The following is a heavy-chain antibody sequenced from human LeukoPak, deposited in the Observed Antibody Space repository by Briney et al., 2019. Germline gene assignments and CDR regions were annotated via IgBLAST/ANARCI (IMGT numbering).Heavy chain of an antibody. D-gene: IGHD3-3*01. Sequence: GGSLRLSCAASGFTFDDYAMHWVRQAPGKGLEWVSGISWNSGSIGYADSVKGRFTISRDNAKNSLYLQMNSLRAEDTAVYYCARDNYDFWSDYWGQGTLVTVSS. CDR3: ARDNYDFWSDY. J-gene: IGHJ4*02. CDR2: ISWNSGSI. V-gene: IGHV3-9*01. CDR1: GFTFDDYA.